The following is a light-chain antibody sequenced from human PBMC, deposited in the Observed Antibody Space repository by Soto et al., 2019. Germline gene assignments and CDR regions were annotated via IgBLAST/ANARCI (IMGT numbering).Light chain of an antibody. CDR1: SSDVGGFNY. V-gene: IGLV2-14*01. CDR3: SSYTTSRTDV. J-gene: IGLJ1*01. Sequence: QSALTQPASVSGSPGQSITISCTGTSSDVGGFNYVSWYQQHPGKVPKLMIYDVSNRPSGVSNRFSGSKSGNTASLTISGLQAEDEADYYCSSYTTSRTDVFGTGTKVTVL. CDR2: DVS.